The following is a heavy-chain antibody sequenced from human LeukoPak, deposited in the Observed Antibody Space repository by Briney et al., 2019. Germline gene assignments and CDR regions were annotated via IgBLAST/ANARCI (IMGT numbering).Heavy chain of an antibody. V-gene: IGHV3-7*01. CDR3: ARDFDGYNDYYYMDV. D-gene: IGHD5-24*01. Sequence: GGSLRLSCAASGFTFSIYWMSWVRQAPGKGLEWVANIKQDGSEKHYMDSVKGRFTISRDDAKNSVYLQMTSPRAEDTAVYYCARDFDGYNDYYYMDVWGKGTTVTVSS. CDR2: IKQDGSEK. CDR1: GFTFSIYW. J-gene: IGHJ6*03.